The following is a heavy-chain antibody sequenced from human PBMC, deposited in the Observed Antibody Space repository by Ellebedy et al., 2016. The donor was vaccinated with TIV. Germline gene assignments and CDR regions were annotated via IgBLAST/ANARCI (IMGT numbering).Heavy chain of an antibody. CDR2: MNPNSGNT. CDR1: RYTFTSYD. V-gene: IGHV1-8*01. J-gene: IGHJ4*02. CDR3: ARVFATGVRHLPW. Sequence: ASVTVSCXASRYTFTSYDINWVRQATGQGPEWMGWMNPNSGNTGYAQKFQGRISMTRNTSISTAYMELSSLRSEDTAVYYCARVFATGVRHLPWWGQGTLVTVSS. D-gene: IGHD4-23*01.